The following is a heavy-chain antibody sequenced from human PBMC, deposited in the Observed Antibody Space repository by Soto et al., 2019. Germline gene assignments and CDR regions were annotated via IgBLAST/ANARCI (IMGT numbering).Heavy chain of an antibody. J-gene: IGHJ4*02. D-gene: IGHD6-25*01. Sequence: QVQLVQSGAEVKKPGASVKLSCRTSGYTFTHYYIHWVRQAPGQGLEWLAIINPASGSTNDAQDFLGRVTLTKDTSTTTVYMELRGLRAEDTAIFYCAIDLAAGAHWGQGTLVTVSS. CDR2: INPASGST. CDR1: GYTFTHYY. CDR3: AIDLAAGAH. V-gene: IGHV1-46*01.